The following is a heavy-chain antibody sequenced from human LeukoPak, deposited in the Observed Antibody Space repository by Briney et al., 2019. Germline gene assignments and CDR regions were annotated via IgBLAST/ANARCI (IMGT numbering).Heavy chain of an antibody. CDR3: ARVFSSWNYVYYYYYMDV. CDR2: INPNSGGT. V-gene: IGHV1-2*02. J-gene: IGHJ6*03. CDR1: GYNFNGYY. D-gene: IGHD1-7*01. Sequence: ASVKVSCKASGYNFNGYYIHWVRQAPGQGLECMGWINPNSGGTNYAQKFQGRVTMTRDTSISTVFLELSRLISDDTAVYYCARVFSSWNYVYYYYYMDVWGKGTTVTVSS.